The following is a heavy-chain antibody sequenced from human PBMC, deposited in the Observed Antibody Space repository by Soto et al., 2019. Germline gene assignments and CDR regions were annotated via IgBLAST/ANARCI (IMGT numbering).Heavy chain of an antibody. CDR3: ARDRRSLYSNYVLDY. V-gene: IGHV3-30*04. CDR2: ISYDGRNK. D-gene: IGHD4-4*01. J-gene: IGHJ4*02. Sequence: QPGGSLRLSCAASGFTFSSYAMHWVRQAPGKGLEWVAVISYDGRNKYYADSVKGRFTISRDNSKNTLYLQMNSLRAEDTAVYYCARDRRSLYSNYVLDYWGPGPMLTV. CDR1: GFTFSSYA.